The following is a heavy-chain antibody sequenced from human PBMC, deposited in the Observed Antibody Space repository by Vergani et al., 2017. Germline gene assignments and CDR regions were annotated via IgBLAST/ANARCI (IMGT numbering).Heavy chain of an antibody. CDR3: ARGSWLGGSCYKPLLDY. D-gene: IGHD2-15*01. V-gene: IGHV4-61*02. CDR1: GGSINSHNYY. CDR2: IHTSGST. J-gene: IGHJ4*02. Sequence: QVQLQESGPGLVKPSQTLSLTCTVSGGSINSHNYYWSWIRQPAGKGLEWIGRIHTSGSTNYNPSLKSRVTMSEDTSKNQFSLNLTSVTATDPAVYFCARGSWLGGSCYKPLLDYWGQGILVTVSS.